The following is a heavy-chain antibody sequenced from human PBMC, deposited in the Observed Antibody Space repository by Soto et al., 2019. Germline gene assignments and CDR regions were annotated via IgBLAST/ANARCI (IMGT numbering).Heavy chain of an antibody. CDR1: GYQFTGSY. CDR2: INPDTGST. Sequence: QVRLVQSGAEVQRPGASLNISCQATGYQFTGSYLHWVRRAPGHGVQWMGMINPDTGSTTYAETLQGRVAMSTDRSAGTVYLGLGSLRSDDTATYYCARQYCSGTSCYWYFDFWGQGTLVTVSS. CDR3: ARQYCSGTSCYWYFDF. D-gene: IGHD2-2*01. V-gene: IGHV1-46*04. J-gene: IGHJ4*02.